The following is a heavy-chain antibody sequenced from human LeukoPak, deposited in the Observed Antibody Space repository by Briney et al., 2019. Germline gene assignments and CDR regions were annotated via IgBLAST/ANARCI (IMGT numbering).Heavy chain of an antibody. CDR1: GGSISSYY. D-gene: IGHD6-13*01. Sequence: SETLSLTCTVSGGSISSYYWSWIRQPPGKGLEWIGEINHSGSTNYNPSLKSRVTISIDTSKNQFSLEVSSVTAADTAVYYCARGRGARSSRWYNWFDPWGQGTLVTVSS. CDR3: ARGRGARSSRWYNWFDP. J-gene: IGHJ5*02. CDR2: INHSGST. V-gene: IGHV4-34*01.